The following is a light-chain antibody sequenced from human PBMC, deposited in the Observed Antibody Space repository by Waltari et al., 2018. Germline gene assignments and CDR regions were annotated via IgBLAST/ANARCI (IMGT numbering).Light chain of an antibody. CDR3: AAWDDSLRGPV. J-gene: IGLJ3*02. CDR2: RNN. V-gene: IGLV1-47*01. Sequence: QSVLTQPPSASGTPGQRVTISCSGSSSNIGSNYVYWYQQLPGTAPKLLIYRNNQWPSGSPDQFSGSKSGTSASLPSSGLRSAYEADYYCAAWDDSLRGPVFGGGTKLTVL. CDR1: SSNIGSNY.